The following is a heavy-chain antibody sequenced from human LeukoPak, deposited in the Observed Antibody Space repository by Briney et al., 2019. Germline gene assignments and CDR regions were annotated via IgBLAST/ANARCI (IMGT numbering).Heavy chain of an antibody. J-gene: IGHJ4*02. CDR3: AKASHDSYGFYFDY. D-gene: IGHD5-18*01. CDR2: ISYDGSNK. CDR1: GFTFSSYW. V-gene: IGHV3-30*18. Sequence: GGSLRLSCAASGFTFSSYWMTWVRQAPGKGLEWVAVISYDGSNKYYADSVKGRFTISRDNSKNTLYLQMNSLRAEDTAVYYCAKASHDSYGFYFDYWGQGTLVTVSS.